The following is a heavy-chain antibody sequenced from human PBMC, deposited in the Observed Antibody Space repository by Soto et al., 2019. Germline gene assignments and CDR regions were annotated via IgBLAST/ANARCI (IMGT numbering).Heavy chain of an antibody. D-gene: IGHD6-6*01. CDR3: AKDGEYSSLYEHQKQFDY. CDR2: ISGSGGST. J-gene: IGHJ4*01. V-gene: IGHV3-23*01. CDR1: GFTFSSYA. Sequence: EVQLLESGGGLVQPGGSLRLSCAASGFTFSSYAMSWVRQAPGKGLEWVSAISGSGGSTYYADSVKGRFTISRDNYKNTLYLQMHSLKAEDTAVYYCAKDGEYSSLYEHQKQFDYWGQGTLVTVSS.